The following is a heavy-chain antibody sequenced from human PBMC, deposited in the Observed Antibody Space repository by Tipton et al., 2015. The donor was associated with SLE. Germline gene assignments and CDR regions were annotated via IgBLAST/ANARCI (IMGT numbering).Heavy chain of an antibody. J-gene: IGHJ3*02. CDR3: TRRTASTAFDI. CDR1: GVSISTSY. Sequence: GLVKPSETLSLTCTVSGVSISTSYWSWIRQSPGKGLEWIGYINYSGSTKYNPSLESRVTMSVDTSRNQFSLKLTSVTAADTAVYYCTRRTASTAFDIWGQGTRVTVSS. CDR2: INYSGST. V-gene: IGHV4-59*01. D-gene: IGHD6-13*01.